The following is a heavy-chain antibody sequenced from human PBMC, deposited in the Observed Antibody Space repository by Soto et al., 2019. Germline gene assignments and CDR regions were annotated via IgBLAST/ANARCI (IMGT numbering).Heavy chain of an antibody. J-gene: IGHJ4*02. CDR2: ISAYNGNT. D-gene: IGHD6-13*01. Sequence: QVQLVQSGAEVKKPGASVKVSCKASGYTFTSYGISWVRQAPGQGLEWMGWISAYNGNTNYAQKLQGRVTMTTDTSASTAYLALRTQRSDDTAVYYCAGSFGGHIAADGAAPLYFDYWGQGTQVAVAA. CDR1: GYTFTSYG. CDR3: AGSFGGHIAADGAAPLYFDY. V-gene: IGHV1-18*01.